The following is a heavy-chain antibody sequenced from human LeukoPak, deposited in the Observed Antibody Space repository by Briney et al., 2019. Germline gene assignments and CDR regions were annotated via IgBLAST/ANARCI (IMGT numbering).Heavy chain of an antibody. CDR2: ISDGGGST. V-gene: IGHV3-23*01. J-gene: IGHJ4*02. Sequence: PGGSLRLSCAASGFAFSIYAMTWVRQAPGKGLEWVSAISDGGGSTYYADSVKGRFTISRDNSKNTLYLQMNSLRAEDTAVYYCAKDLLGIAVASIGGWGQGTLVTVSS. D-gene: IGHD6-19*01. CDR3: AKDLLGIAVASIGG. CDR1: GFAFSIYA.